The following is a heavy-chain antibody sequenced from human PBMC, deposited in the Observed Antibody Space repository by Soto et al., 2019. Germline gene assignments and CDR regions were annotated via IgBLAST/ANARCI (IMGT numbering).Heavy chain of an antibody. D-gene: IGHD4-17*01. CDR3: ARGPYGVPRFQF. J-gene: IGHJ1*01. V-gene: IGHV4-34*01. Sequence: QVQLQQWGGGLLKPSETLSLSCGVYGGSFSGYYWNWIRQPPGKGLEWIGDINHSGSTNYNPSLKCRLAMSVDTSKNQFYLNLTSVSDADTAVYYCARGPYGVPRFQFWGQGALVIVSS. CDR1: GGSFSGYY. CDR2: INHSGST.